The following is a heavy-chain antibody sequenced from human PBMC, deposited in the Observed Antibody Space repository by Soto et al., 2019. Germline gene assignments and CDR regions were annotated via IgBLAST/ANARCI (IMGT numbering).Heavy chain of an antibody. J-gene: IGHJ4*02. CDR3: ARHFVAVVIKGWGY. CDR1: GASIDRSNYY. V-gene: IGHV4-39*01. Sequence: QLQLQESGPGLVKPSETLSLTCTVSGASIDRSNYYWDWIRQPPGKGLEWIGTTYYNGNAYYNPSLKSRVTMPLDTSKNQFSLKLISVTAADTAVNYCARHFVAVVIKGWGYWGQGTLVTVSS. D-gene: IGHD3-22*01. CDR2: TYYNGNA.